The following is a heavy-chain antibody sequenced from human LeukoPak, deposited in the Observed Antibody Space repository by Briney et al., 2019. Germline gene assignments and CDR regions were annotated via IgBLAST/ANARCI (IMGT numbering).Heavy chain of an antibody. J-gene: IGHJ4*02. D-gene: IGHD6-19*01. CDR2: ISYDGNNK. CDR1: GFTFSSYA. Sequence: GGSLRLSCAASGFTFSSYAMHWVRQAPGKGLEWVAVISYDGNNKYYADSVKGRFTISRDNSKNTLYLQMNSLRAEDTAVYYCARDRGIAVAGASYFDYWGQGTLVTVSS. CDR3: ARDRGIAVAGASYFDY. V-gene: IGHV3-30-3*01.